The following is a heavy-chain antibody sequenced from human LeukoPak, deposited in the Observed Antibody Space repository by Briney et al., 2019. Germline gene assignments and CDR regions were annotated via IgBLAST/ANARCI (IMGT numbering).Heavy chain of an antibody. Sequence: SVKVSCKASGGTFSSSAITWVRQAPGQGLEWMGGIIPIFRTTNYAQKFQGRVTITADKSTSTAYMELSSLRSEDTAVYYCAKGHLGDGYDRPSAFDIWGQGTMVTVSS. J-gene: IGHJ3*02. V-gene: IGHV1-69*06. CDR1: GGTFSSSA. CDR3: AKGHLGDGYDRPSAFDI. D-gene: IGHD5-12*01. CDR2: IIPIFRTT.